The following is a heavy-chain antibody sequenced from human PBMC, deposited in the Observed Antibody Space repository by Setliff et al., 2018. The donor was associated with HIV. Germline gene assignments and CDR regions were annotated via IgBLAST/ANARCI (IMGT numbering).Heavy chain of an antibody. V-gene: IGHV4-4*07. CDR2: IYTSGTP. D-gene: IGHD3-3*01. Sequence: PSETLSLTCTVSGDSISSYYWSWIRQPAGKGLEWIGRIYTSGTPNYNPSLKRRVTMSVDTSKNQFSLKLRSVTAADTAVYYCARNFWSGPPDYYYYGMDVWGQGTTVTAP. CDR1: GDSISSYY. J-gene: IGHJ6*02. CDR3: ARNFWSGPPDYYYYGMDV.